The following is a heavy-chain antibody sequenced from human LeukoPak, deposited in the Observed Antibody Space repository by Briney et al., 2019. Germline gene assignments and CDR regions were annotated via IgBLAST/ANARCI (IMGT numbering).Heavy chain of an antibody. CDR3: ARAYCSGGSCYGYFDY. V-gene: IGHV3-48*03. D-gene: IGHD2-15*01. CDR1: GFTFSSYE. J-gene: IGHJ4*02. Sequence: PGGSLRLSCAASGFTFSSYEMNWVRQAPGKGLEWVSYISSSGSTIYYADSVKGRFTISRDNAKNSLYLQMNSLRAEDTAVYYCARAYCSGGSCYGYFDYWGQGTLVTVSS. CDR2: ISSSGSTI.